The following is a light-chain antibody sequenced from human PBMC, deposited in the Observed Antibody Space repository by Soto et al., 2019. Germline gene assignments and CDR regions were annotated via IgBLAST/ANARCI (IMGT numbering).Light chain of an antibody. CDR2: KAS. J-gene: IGKJ3*01. V-gene: IGKV1-5*03. CDR1: QSISTW. Sequence: DIQMTQSPSTLSASVGDRVTITCRASQSISTWLAWYQLKPGKAPKLLIYKASSLERGVPSRFSGSGSGTEFTLTFSSLQPDDFATCCCHQYNSSSYTFGPGTNVELK. CDR3: HQYNSSSYT.